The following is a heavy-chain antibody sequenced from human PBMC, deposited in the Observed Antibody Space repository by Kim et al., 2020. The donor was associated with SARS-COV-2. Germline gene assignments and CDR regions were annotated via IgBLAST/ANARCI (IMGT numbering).Heavy chain of an antibody. Sequence: GGSLRLSCAASGFTFSSYAMSWVRQAPGKGLEWVSAISGSGGSTYYADSVKGRFTISRDNSKNTLYLQMNSLRAEDTAVYYCAKDMGRYFDWPWEGVLDYWGQGTLVTVSS. V-gene: IGHV3-23*01. CDR1: GFTFSSYA. CDR2: ISGSGGST. J-gene: IGHJ4*02. D-gene: IGHD3-9*01. CDR3: AKDMGRYFDWPWEGVLDY.